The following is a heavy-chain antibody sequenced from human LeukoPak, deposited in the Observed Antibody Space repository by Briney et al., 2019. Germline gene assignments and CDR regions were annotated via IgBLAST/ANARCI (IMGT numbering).Heavy chain of an antibody. CDR1: GGSFSGYY. Sequence: PSETLSLTCAVYGGSFSGYYWSWIRQPPGKGLEWIGEINHSGSTNYNPSLKSRVTISVDTSKNQFSLKLSSVTAADTAVYYCARDPTYYYDSSAPWGQGTMVTVSS. CDR3: ARDPTYYYDSSAP. V-gene: IGHV4-34*01. D-gene: IGHD3-22*01. J-gene: IGHJ3*01. CDR2: INHSGST.